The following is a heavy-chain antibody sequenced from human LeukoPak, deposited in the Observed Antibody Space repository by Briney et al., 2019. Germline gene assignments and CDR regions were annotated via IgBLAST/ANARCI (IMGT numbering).Heavy chain of an antibody. CDR2: MNPNSGNT. V-gene: IGHV1-8*01. J-gene: IGHJ4*02. D-gene: IGHD3-3*01. CDR1: GYTFTSYD. Sequence: AASVKVSCKASGYTFTSYDINWVRQAPGQGLEWMGWMNPNSGNTGYAQKFQGRVTMTRNTSISTAYMELSSLRSEDTAVYYCARVRAIFGVGNFDYWGQGTLVTVPS. CDR3: ARVRAIFGVGNFDY.